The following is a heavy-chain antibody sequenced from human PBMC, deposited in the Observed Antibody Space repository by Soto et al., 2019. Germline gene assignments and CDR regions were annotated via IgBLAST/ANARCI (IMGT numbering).Heavy chain of an antibody. CDR2: ISYDGSNK. J-gene: IGHJ4*02. CDR3: AKDRDIVVVVAASDFAY. V-gene: IGHV3-30*18. CDR1: GFTFSSYG. D-gene: IGHD2-15*01. Sequence: GGSLRLSCAASGFTFSSYGMHWVRQAPGKGLEWVAVISYDGSNKYYADSVKGRFTISRDNSKNTLYLQMNSLRAEDTAVYYCAKDRDIVVVVAASDFAYWGQGTLVTVSS.